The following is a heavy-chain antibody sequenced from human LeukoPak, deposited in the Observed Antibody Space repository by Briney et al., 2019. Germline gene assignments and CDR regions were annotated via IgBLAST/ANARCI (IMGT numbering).Heavy chain of an antibody. CDR2: IRYDGSNK. CDR3: AKDRLPYCSSTSCYWRYAFDI. D-gene: IGHD2-2*01. V-gene: IGHV3-30*02. J-gene: IGHJ3*02. CDR1: GFTFSSYG. Sequence: GGSLRLSCAASGFTFSSYGMHWVRQAPGEGLEWVAFIRYDGSNKYYADSVKGRFTISRDNSKNTLYLQMNSLRAEDTAVYYCAKDRLPYCSSTSCYWRYAFDIWGQGTMVTVSS.